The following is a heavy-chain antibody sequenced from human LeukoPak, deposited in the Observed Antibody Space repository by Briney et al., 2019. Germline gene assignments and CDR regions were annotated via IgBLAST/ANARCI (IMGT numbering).Heavy chain of an antibody. Sequence: ASVKVSCKASGYTFTDYYIHWVRQAPGQGLEWMGWIDPNSGDTDSAQKFQGRVTMTRDTSIRTAYMELSRLTSDDTAVYYCARGSTVSGGPKLASDRWGQGTLVTVSS. CDR2: IDPNSGDT. CDR1: GYTFTDYY. D-gene: IGHD3-3*01. V-gene: IGHV1-2*02. CDR3: ARGSTVSGGPKLASDR. J-gene: IGHJ5*02.